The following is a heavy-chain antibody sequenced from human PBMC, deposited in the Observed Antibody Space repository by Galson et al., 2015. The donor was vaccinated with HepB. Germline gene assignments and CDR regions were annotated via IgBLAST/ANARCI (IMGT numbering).Heavy chain of an antibody. Sequence: SLRLSCAASGFTFSSYSMNWVRQAPGKGLEWVSSISSSSSYIYYADSVKGRFTISRDNAKNSLYLQMNSLRAEDTAVYYCARSVVVIGTGSYWGQGTLVTVSS. CDR3: ARSVVVIGTGSY. J-gene: IGHJ4*02. CDR1: GFTFSSYS. CDR2: ISSSSSYI. V-gene: IGHV3-21*01. D-gene: IGHD3-22*01.